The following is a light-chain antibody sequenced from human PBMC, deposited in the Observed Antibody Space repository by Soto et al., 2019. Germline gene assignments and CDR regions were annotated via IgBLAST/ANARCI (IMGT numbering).Light chain of an antibody. CDR1: QNVSSN. Sequence: TQSPGTLSVSPGEISTLCCRSSQNVSSNLLAWYQQKPGQAPRLLIYGASTRATGIPARFSGSGSGTEFTLTISSLQSEDFAVYYCQQYNNWPQTFGQGTKVDIK. CDR3: QQYNNWPQT. J-gene: IGKJ1*01. CDR2: GAS. V-gene: IGKV3-15*01.